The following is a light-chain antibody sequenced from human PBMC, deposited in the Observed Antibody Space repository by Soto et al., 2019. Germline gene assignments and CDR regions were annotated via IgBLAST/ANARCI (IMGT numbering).Light chain of an antibody. CDR1: SSDVGGYNY. CDR2: EVS. CDR3: SSYTSSITDV. J-gene: IGLJ1*01. Sequence: QSALTQPAYVSGSPGQSITISCTGTSSDVGGYNYVSWYQQHPGKDPKLMIYEVSNRTSGVSNRFYGSKSGNTAYLTISGLHAEDEADYYCSSYTSSITDVFGTGTKATVL. V-gene: IGLV2-14*01.